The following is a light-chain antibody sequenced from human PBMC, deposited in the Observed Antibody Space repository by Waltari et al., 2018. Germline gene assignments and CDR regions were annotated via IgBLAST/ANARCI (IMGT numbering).Light chain of an antibody. J-gene: IGLJ2*01. CDR3: QSYDSSLSGSV. V-gene: IGLV1-40*01. Sequence: QSVLTQPPSVSGAPGQRVTISCTGSSSNIGAGYDVYWYQQLPGTAPKLLIHGNRNRPSGFPDRVSGSKCGTSASLAITGRQAEDEADYYCQSYDSSLSGSVFGGGTKLTVL. CDR1: SSNIGAGYD. CDR2: GNR.